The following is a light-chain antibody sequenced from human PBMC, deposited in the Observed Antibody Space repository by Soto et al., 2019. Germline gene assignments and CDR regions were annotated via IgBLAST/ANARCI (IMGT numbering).Light chain of an antibody. CDR1: QHIATS. V-gene: IGKV1-39*01. Sequence: DIQMTQSPSLLSASIGDRVTITCRASQHIATSLSWFQHKVGKAPTLLIYGASALQSGVPSRFSGSGSGTHFTLTISGLQPEDFATYYCLQSSSVHRTFGQGTRVDLK. CDR3: LQSSSVHRT. CDR2: GAS. J-gene: IGKJ1*01.